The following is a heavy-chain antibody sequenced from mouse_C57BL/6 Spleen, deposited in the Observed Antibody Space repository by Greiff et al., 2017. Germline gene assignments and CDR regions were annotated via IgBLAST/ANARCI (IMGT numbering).Heavy chain of an antibody. Sequence: VQLQQSGAELVMPGASVKLSCKASGYTFTSYWMHWVKQRPGQGLEWIGEIDPSDSYTNYNQKFKGKSTLTVDKSSSTAYMQLSSLTSEDSAVYYCARSEAYYSNYVGMDYWGQGTSVTVSS. CDR2: IDPSDSYT. D-gene: IGHD2-5*01. CDR3: ARSEAYYSNYVGMDY. J-gene: IGHJ4*01. V-gene: IGHV1-69*01. CDR1: GYTFTSYW.